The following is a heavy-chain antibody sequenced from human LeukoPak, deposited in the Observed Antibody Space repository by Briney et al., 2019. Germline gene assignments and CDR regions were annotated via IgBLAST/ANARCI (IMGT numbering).Heavy chain of an antibody. Sequence: GGSLKISCWGFGYTFIASWIGWVRQMPGKGLEWMGSVYPDDSDARYSPSFQGQVTISPDKATTTAYLQWSGLKASDTAMYYCARLENFGDYHIEYWRQGTLVTLPS. D-gene: IGHD4-17*01. J-gene: IGHJ4*02. CDR1: GYTFIASW. CDR3: ARLENFGDYHIEY. CDR2: VYPDDSDA. V-gene: IGHV5-51*01.